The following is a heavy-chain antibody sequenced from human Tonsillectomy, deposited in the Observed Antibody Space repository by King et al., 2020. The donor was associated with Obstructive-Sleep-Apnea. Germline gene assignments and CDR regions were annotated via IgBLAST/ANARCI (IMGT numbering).Heavy chain of an antibody. CDR2: ISGSGDNR. Sequence: VQLVESGGGLVEPGGSLRLSCAASGFTFSSYAMSWVRQAPEKGLEWVSGISGSGDNRNYGDSVKGRFTISRANSKNTVFLQMNSLRADDTAVYYCTQTGGWDVRFYWGQGTQVTVSS. D-gene: IGHD6-19*01. CDR3: TQTGGWDVRFY. V-gene: IGHV3-23*04. CDR1: GFTFSSYA. J-gene: IGHJ4*02.